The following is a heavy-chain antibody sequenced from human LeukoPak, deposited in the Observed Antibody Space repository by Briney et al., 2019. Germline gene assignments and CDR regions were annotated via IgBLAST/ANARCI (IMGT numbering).Heavy chain of an antibody. CDR1: GFTFSSHW. Sequence: GGSLRLSCAASGFTFSSHWMHWVRQVPGKGLVWVSRIDSDGRITTYADSVKGRFTISRDNAKNTLYLQMNTLRDEDTAVHYCARDYNWNPPDYWGQGTLVTVSS. V-gene: IGHV3-74*01. D-gene: IGHD1-1*01. CDR3: ARDYNWNPPDY. J-gene: IGHJ4*02. CDR2: IDSDGRIT.